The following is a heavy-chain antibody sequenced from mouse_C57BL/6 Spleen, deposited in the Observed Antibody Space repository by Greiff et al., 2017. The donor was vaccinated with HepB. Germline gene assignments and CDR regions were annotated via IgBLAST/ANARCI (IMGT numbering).Heavy chain of an antibody. CDR3: ARMGLRRDYYAMDY. CDR1: GFTFSDYY. J-gene: IGHJ4*01. CDR2: ISNGGGST. V-gene: IGHV5-12*01. D-gene: IGHD2-4*01. Sequence: EVQLVESGGGLVQPGGSLKLSCAASGFTFSDYYMYWVRQTPEKRLEWVAYISNGGGSTYYPDTVKGRFTISRDNAKNTLYLQMSRLKSEDTAMYYCARMGLRRDYYAMDYWGQGTSVTVSS.